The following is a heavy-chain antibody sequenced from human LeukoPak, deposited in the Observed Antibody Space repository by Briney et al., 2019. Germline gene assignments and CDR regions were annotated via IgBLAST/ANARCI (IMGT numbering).Heavy chain of an antibody. D-gene: IGHD5-18*01. J-gene: IGHJ4*02. CDR1: GFTFSSYS. CDR3: ARALGYNYGYSLCFDY. V-gene: IGHV3-21*01. Sequence: GGSLRLSCAASGFTFSSYSMNWVRQAPGKGLEWVSSISSSRSYINYADSVKGRFTISRDNAKNSLYLQMNSLRAEDTAVYYCARALGYNYGYSLCFDYWGQGTLVSASS. CDR2: ISSSRSYI.